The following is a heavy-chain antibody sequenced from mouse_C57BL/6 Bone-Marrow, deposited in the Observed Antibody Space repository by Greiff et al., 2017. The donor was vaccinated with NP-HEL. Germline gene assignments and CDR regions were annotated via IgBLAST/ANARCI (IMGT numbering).Heavy chain of an antibody. CDR1: GFTFSSYG. D-gene: IGHD3-1*01. CDR3: ARLQLSWFAY. CDR2: ISSGGSYT. V-gene: IGHV5-6*01. J-gene: IGHJ3*01. Sequence: EVMLVESGGDLVKPGGSLKLSCAASGFTFSSYGMSWVRQTPDKRLEWVATISSGGSYTYYPDSVKGRFTISRDNAKNTLYLQMSSLKSEDTAMYYCARLQLSWFAYWGQGTLVTVSA.